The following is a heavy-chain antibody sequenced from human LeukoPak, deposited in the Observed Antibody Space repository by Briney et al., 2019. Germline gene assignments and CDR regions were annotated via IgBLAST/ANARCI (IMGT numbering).Heavy chain of an antibody. J-gene: IGHJ3*02. V-gene: IGHV4-39*07. D-gene: IGHD3-22*01. CDR3: ARGVEGNDSSGYYRPYDAFDI. Sequence: PSETLSLTCTVSGGSISSSSYYWGWIRQPPGKGLEWIGSIYYSGSTYYNPSLKSRVTISVDTSKNQFSLKLSSVTAADTAVYYCARGVEGNDSSGYYRPYDAFDIWGQGTMVTVSS. CDR2: IYYSGST. CDR1: GGSISSSSYY.